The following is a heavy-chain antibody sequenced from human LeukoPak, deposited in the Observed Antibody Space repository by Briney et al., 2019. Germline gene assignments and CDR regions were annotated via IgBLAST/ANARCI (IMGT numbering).Heavy chain of an antibody. D-gene: IGHD3-16*01. V-gene: IGHV3-74*01. J-gene: IGHJ4*02. CDR2: IFADGSTT. Sequence: GGSLRLSCVASEFNFFTYGMQWVRQAPGKGLVWVSRIFADGSTTSYADSVKGRFTISRDNAENSLYLQMNSLRPEDTALYYCASSRGLHTGRGGYFFDYWGQGTLVTVSS. CDR3: ASSRGLHTGRGGYFFDY. CDR1: EFNFFTYG.